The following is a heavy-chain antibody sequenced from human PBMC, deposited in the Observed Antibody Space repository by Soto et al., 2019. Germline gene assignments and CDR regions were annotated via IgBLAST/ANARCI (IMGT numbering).Heavy chain of an antibody. V-gene: IGHV1-69*06. CDR1: GGTFSSYA. J-gene: IGHJ5*02. D-gene: IGHD2-21*02. CDR2: FIPIFGTA. CDR3: ARIIPLAYCGGDWYGAFDP. Sequence: QVQLVQSGAEVKKPGSSVKVSCKASGGTFSSYAISWVRQAPGQGLEWMGGFIPIFGTANYAQKFQGRVTITADKSTNTAYMELSSLRSEDTAVYYCARIIPLAYCGGDWYGAFDPWGQGTLVTVSS.